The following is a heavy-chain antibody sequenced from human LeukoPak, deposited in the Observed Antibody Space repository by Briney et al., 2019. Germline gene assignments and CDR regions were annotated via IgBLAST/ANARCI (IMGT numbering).Heavy chain of an antibody. J-gene: IGHJ4*02. Sequence: SETLSLTCAVYGGSFSGYYWSWIRQPPGKGLEWIGEINHSGSTSYNPSLKSRVTISVDTSKNQFSLKLSSVTAADTAVYYCARGRGSLDYWGQGTLVTVSS. V-gene: IGHV4-34*01. D-gene: IGHD1-26*01. CDR1: GGSFSGYY. CDR3: ARGRGSLDY. CDR2: INHSGST.